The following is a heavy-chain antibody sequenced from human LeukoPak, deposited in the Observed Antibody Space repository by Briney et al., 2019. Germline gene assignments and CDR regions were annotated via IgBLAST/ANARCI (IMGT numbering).Heavy chain of an antibody. CDR1: GYTFTSYD. V-gene: IGHV1-8*01. D-gene: IGHD3-3*01. J-gene: IGHJ5*02. CDR2: MNPNSGNT. CDR3: ARGRRPQRGITIFGVTHNWFDP. Sequence: GASVKVSCKASGYTFTSYDINWVRQATGQGLEWMGWMNPNSGNTGYAQKFQGRVTMTRNTSISTAYLELSSLRSEDTAVYYCARGRRPQRGITIFGVTHNWFDPWGQGTLVTVSS.